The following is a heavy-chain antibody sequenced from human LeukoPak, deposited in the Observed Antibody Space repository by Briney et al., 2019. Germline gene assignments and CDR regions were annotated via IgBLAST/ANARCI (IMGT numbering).Heavy chain of an antibody. CDR1: GYTFTSYG. V-gene: IGHV1-2*02. CDR2: INPNSGGT. J-gene: IGHJ6*03. D-gene: IGHD2-8*01. Sequence: ASVKVSCKASGYTFTSYGISWVRQAPGQGLEWMGWINPNSGGTNYAQKFQGRVTMTRDTSISTAYMELSRLRSDDTAVYYCARAPKYCTNGVCHYYMDVWGKGTTVTVSS. CDR3: ARAPKYCTNGVCHYYMDV.